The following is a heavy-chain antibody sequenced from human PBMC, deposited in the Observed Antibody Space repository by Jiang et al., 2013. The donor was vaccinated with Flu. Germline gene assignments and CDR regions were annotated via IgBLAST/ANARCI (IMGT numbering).Heavy chain of an antibody. CDR2: IYPGDSDT. CDR3: ARRWDSAEYFQD. D-gene: IGHD1-26*01. J-gene: IGHJ1*01. V-gene: IGHV5-51*01. Sequence: IIYPGDSDTRYSPSFQGQVTISADKFISTAYLQWSSLKASDTAMYYCARRWDSAEYFQDWGQGTLVTVST.